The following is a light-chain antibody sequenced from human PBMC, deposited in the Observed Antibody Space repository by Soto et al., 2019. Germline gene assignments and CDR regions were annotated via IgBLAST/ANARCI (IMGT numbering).Light chain of an antibody. Sequence: DIQMNQSPSTLSASVGDRVTITCRASQSISSWLAWYQQKPGKAPNLLIYKASSLESGVPSRFSGSGSGTEFTLTISSLQPDDFATYYCQQYNSYPYTFGQGIKVDIK. CDR2: KAS. V-gene: IGKV1-5*03. J-gene: IGKJ2*01. CDR3: QQYNSYPYT. CDR1: QSISSW.